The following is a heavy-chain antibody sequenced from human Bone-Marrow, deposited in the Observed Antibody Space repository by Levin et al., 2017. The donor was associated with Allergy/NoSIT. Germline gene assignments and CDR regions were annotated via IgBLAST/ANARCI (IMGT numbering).Heavy chain of an antibody. V-gene: IGHV5-51*01. CDR1: GYTFTGHW. CDR2: IYPSDSDT. D-gene: IGHD3-16*01. CDR3: ARMNLAANWFDP. Sequence: GESLKISCRTSGYTFTGHWIGWVRQMPGKGLEWMGIIYPSDSDTRYSPSFEGQVTISVDTSISTAYLHWNSLKTSDTAIYYCARMNLAANWFDPWGQGTLVTVS. J-gene: IGHJ5*02.